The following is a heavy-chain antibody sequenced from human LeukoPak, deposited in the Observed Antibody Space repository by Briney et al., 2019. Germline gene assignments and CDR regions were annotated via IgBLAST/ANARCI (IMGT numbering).Heavy chain of an antibody. J-gene: IGHJ4*02. CDR3: ARGYHDY. Sequence: GGSLRLSCAASGFTFSNVWMSWVRQAPGKGLEWVSSISSSSSYIYYADLVKGRLTISRDNAKDSLYLQMNSLRAEGTAVYYCARGYHDYWGQGTLVTVSS. V-gene: IGHV3-21*01. CDR1: GFTFSNVW. D-gene: IGHD3-16*02. CDR2: ISSSSSYI.